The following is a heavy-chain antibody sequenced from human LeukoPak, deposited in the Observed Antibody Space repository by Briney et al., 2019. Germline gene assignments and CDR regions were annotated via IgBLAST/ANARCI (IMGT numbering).Heavy chain of an antibody. D-gene: IGHD6-19*01. CDR3: ARSIDRIAVAGTFSWFDP. J-gene: IGHJ5*02. CDR2: IYTSGST. Sequence: SETLSLTCTVSGGSISSYYWSWIRQPAGKGLEWIGRIYTSGSTNHNPSLKSRVTMSVDTSKNQFSLKLSSVTAADTAVYYCARSIDRIAVAGTFSWFDPWGQGTLVTVSS. CDR1: GGSISSYY. V-gene: IGHV4-4*07.